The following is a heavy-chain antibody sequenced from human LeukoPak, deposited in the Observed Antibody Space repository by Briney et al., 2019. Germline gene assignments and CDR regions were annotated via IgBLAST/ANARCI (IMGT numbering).Heavy chain of an antibody. Sequence: GGSLRLSCAVSGFTFSSYVMHWVRQAPGKGLEWVALISYDGSNKYYADSVKGRFTISRDNSKNTLYLQMNSLRAEDTAVYYCARDSSGWYHWFDPWGQGTLVTVSS. CDR1: GFTFSSYV. D-gene: IGHD6-19*01. CDR3: ARDSSGWYHWFDP. V-gene: IGHV3-30*04. CDR2: ISYDGSNK. J-gene: IGHJ5*02.